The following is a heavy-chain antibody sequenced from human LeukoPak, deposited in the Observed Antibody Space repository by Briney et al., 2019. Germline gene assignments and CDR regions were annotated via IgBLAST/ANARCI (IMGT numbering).Heavy chain of an antibody. CDR2: IYYSGST. J-gene: IGHJ3*02. Sequence: SETLSLTCTVSGGSISSGGYYWSWIRQHPGKGLEWIGYIYYSGSTYYSPSLKSRVTISVDTSKNQFSLKLSSVTAADTAVYYCARGGLRYFDWFGAFDIWGQGTMVTVSS. D-gene: IGHD3-9*01. CDR1: GGSISSGGYY. CDR3: ARGGLRYFDWFGAFDI. V-gene: IGHV4-31*03.